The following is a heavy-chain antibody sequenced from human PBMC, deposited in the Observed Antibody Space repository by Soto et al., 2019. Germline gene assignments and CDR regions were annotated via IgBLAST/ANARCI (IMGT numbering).Heavy chain of an antibody. D-gene: IGHD2-15*01. J-gene: IGHJ6*02. CDR1: GGSISSGDYY. V-gene: IGHV4-30-4*01. CDR3: ARVGVVAAIPYYYYYGMDV. Sequence: SETLSLTCTVSGGSISSGDYYWSWIRQPPGKGLEWIGYIYYSGSTYYNPSLKSRVTISVDTSKNQFSLKLSSVTAADTAVYYCARVGVVAAIPYYYYYGMDVWGQGTTV. CDR2: IYYSGST.